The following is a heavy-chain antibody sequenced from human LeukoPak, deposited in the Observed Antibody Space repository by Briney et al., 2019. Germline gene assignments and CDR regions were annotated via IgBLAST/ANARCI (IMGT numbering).Heavy chain of an antibody. CDR3: ARDRTVNRKIYRNFDL. D-gene: IGHD1-14*01. J-gene: IGHJ2*01. CDR2: ISGSGGST. Sequence: QPGGSLRLSCAASGFTFSSYGMSWVRQAPGKGLEWVSAISGSGGSTYYADSVKGRFTISRDNSKNTLYLQMNSLRAEDTAVYYCARDRTVNRKIYRNFDLWGRGTLVTVSA. CDR1: GFTFSSYG. V-gene: IGHV3-23*01.